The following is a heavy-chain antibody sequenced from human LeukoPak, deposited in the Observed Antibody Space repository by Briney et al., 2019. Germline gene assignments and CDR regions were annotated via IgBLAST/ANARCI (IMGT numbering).Heavy chain of an antibody. CDR1: GGSISSSSYY. CDR3: ARHDPYDSSGYRLGWYFDL. J-gene: IGHJ2*01. D-gene: IGHD3-22*01. Sequence: SETLSVTCTVSGGSISSSSYYWGWIRQPPGKGLEWIGSIYYSGSTYYNPSLKSRVTISVDTSKNQFSLKLSSVTAADTAVYYCARHDPYDSSGYRLGWYFDLWGRGTLVTVSS. CDR2: IYYSGST. V-gene: IGHV4-39*01.